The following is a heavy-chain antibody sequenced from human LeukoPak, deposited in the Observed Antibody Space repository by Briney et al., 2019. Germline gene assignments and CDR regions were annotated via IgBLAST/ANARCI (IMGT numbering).Heavy chain of an antibody. Sequence: SETLSLTCAVYGGSFSGFYWSWIRQPPGKGLEWIGEINHTGSTNYNPSLKSRVTISVDTSKNQFSLKLTSVTAADTAVYYCARHQGVVDLWGRGSLVTVSS. D-gene: IGHD3-3*01. CDR1: GGSFSGFY. CDR3: ARHQGVVDL. CDR2: INHTGST. V-gene: IGHV4-34*01. J-gene: IGHJ2*01.